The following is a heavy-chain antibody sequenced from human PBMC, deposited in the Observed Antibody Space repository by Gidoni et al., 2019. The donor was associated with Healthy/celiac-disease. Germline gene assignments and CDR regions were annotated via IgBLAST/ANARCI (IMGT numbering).Heavy chain of an antibody. V-gene: IGHV4-34*01. J-gene: IGHJ4*02. CDR1: GGSFSGYY. Sequence: QVQLQQWGAGLLKPSETLSLTCAVYGGSFSGYYWSWIRQPPGKGLEWIGEINHSGSTNYNPSLKSRVTISVDTSNNQFSLKLSSVTAADTAVYYCARGRGRGVRPRRGGDCFDYWGQGTLVTVSS. CDR2: INHSGST. D-gene: IGHD2-21*01. CDR3: ARGRGRGVRPRRGGDCFDY.